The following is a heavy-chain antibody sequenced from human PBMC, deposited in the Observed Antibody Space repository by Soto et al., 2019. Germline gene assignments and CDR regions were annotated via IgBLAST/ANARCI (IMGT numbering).Heavy chain of an antibody. CDR1: GFTISGAW. CDR3: TTGTVEGY. J-gene: IGHJ4*02. V-gene: IGHV3-15*07. CDR2: IKTKTQGETT. Sequence: EVQLVESGAGLVKPAGSLRLSCAASGFTISGAWMNWVRHAPGKGLELVGPIKTKTQGETTDYAAPVKGRFTISRDDSENTLSLHMSSRKIECTAVYYCTTGTVEGYWGQGTVVTVSS.